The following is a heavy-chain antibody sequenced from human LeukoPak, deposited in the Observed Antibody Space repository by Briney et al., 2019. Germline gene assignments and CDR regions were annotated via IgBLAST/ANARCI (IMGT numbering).Heavy chain of an antibody. V-gene: IGHV4-34*01. CDR1: GGSFSGYY. Sequence: SETLSLTCAVYGGSFSGYYWSWIRQPPGKGLEWIGEINHSGSTNYNPSPKSRVTISVDTSKNQFSLKLSSVTAADTAVYYCARELIQLYYFDYWGQGTLVTVSS. CDR2: INHSGST. CDR3: ARELIQLYYFDY. D-gene: IGHD5-18*01. J-gene: IGHJ4*02.